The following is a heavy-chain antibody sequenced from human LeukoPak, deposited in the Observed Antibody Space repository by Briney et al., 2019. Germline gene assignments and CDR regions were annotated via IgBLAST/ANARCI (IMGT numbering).Heavy chain of an antibody. J-gene: IGHJ4*02. CDR3: ARGQYCTNGVCYETYYFDY. Sequence: SETLSLTCTVSGGSISSGDYYWSWIRQPPGKGLEWIGYIYYSGSTYYNPSLKSRVTISVDMSKNQFSLKLSSVTAADTAVYYCARGQYCTNGVCYETYYFDYWGQGTLVTVSS. CDR1: GGSISSGDYY. V-gene: IGHV4-30-4*08. CDR2: IYYSGST. D-gene: IGHD2-8*01.